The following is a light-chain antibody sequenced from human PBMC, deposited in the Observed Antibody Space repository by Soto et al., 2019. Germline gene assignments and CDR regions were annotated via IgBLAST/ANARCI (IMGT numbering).Light chain of an antibody. Sequence: QLVLTQSPSASASLGASVKLTCTLSSGHSSYAIAWHQQQPEKGPRYLMKLNSDGSHSKGDGIPDRCSDSSSGAERYLTSSSLQYEDEADYYCQTGGTGVVFGGGTKLTVL. CDR1: SGHSSYA. CDR3: QTGGTGVV. J-gene: IGLJ2*01. CDR2: LNSDGSH. V-gene: IGLV4-69*01.